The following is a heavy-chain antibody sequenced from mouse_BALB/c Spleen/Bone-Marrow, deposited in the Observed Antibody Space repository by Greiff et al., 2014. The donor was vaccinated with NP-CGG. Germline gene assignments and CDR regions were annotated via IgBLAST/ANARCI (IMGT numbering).Heavy chain of an antibody. CDR1: GFTFSGYT. CDR3: TTLTGTSY. Sequence: EVQLQQSGGGLVQPGGSLKLSCAASGFTFSGYTMSWVRQTPEKRLEWVAFITNGGGNTYYPDTVKGRFTISRDNAKNTLYLQMSSLKSEDTAIYYCTTLTGTSYWGQGTLVTVSA. CDR2: ITNGGGNT. V-gene: IGHV5-12-2*01. D-gene: IGHD4-1*01. J-gene: IGHJ3*01.